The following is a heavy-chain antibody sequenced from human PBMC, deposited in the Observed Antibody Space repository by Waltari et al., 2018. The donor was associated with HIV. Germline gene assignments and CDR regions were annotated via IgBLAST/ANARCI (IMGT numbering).Heavy chain of an antibody. J-gene: IGHJ4*02. V-gene: IGHV3-30-3*01. CDR2: ISYDGSNK. CDR3: ARGGGYSSSYYFDY. CDR1: GLPFRCFA. D-gene: IGHD5-12*01. Sequence: QVQPVESGGGVVQPGRSLRLSCPAPGLPFRCFAMHWVRQAPGKGLEWVAVISYDGSNKYYADSVKGRFTISRDNSKNTLYLQMNSLRAEDTAVYYCARGGGYSSSYYFDYWGQGTLVTVSS.